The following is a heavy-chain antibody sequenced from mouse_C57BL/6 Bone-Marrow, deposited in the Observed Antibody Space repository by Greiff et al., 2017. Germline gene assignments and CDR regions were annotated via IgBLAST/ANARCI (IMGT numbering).Heavy chain of an antibody. Sequence: VQLQQSGAELVRPGASVKLSCTASGFNIKDDYMHWVKQRPEQGLEWIGWIDPENGDTEYASKFQGKATITADTSSNTAYLQLSSLTSEDTAVNYCTERYFDVWGTGTTVTVSS. CDR3: TERYFDV. CDR2: IDPENGDT. CDR1: GFNIKDDY. J-gene: IGHJ1*03. V-gene: IGHV14-4*01.